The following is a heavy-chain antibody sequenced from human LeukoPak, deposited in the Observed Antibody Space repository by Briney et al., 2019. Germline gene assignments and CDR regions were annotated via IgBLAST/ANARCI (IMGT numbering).Heavy chain of an antibody. Sequence: ASVKVSSTASGGTFSSYAISWVRQAPGQGLEWMGWINPNSGGTNYAQKFQGRVSMTRDTSISTAYMELSRLRSDDTAVYYCAREAMVRGVIIKDYWGQGTLVTVSS. V-gene: IGHV1-2*02. CDR2: INPNSGGT. CDR3: AREAMVRGVIIKDY. CDR1: GGTFSSYA. D-gene: IGHD3-10*01. J-gene: IGHJ4*02.